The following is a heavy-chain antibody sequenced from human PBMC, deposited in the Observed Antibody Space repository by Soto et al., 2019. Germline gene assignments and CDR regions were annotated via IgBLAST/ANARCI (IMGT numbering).Heavy chain of an antibody. D-gene: IGHD6-13*01. V-gene: IGHV3-21*01. CDR3: ARRYSSPPVHYYYGMDV. Sequence: PGGSLRLSCVASGFTFRAYSMSWVRQAPGQGLEWVSSISSSSSYIYYADSVKGRFTISRDNARNSLYLQMNSLRAEDTAVYYCARRYSSPPVHYYYGMDVWGQGTTVTVSS. CDR1: GFTFRAYS. J-gene: IGHJ6*02. CDR2: ISSSSSYI.